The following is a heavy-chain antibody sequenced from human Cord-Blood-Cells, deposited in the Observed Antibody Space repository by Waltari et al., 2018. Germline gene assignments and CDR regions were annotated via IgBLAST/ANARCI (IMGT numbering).Heavy chain of an antibody. Sequence: QVQLVESGGGVVQPGRSLRLSCAAAGVTFSSYAMHRVRQAPGKGLEWVAVITYDGSNKYYADSVKGRFTISRDNSKNTLYLQMNSLRAEDTAVYYCARVPSTTKYYYYGMDVWGQGTTVTVSS. V-gene: IGHV3-30*04. CDR3: ARVPSTTKYYYYGMDV. CDR1: GVTFSSYA. CDR2: ITYDGSNK. D-gene: IGHD5-12*01. J-gene: IGHJ6*02.